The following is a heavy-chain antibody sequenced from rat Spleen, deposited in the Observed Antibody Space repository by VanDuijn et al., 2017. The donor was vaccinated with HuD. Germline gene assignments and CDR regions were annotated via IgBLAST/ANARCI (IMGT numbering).Heavy chain of an antibody. CDR1: GFTFKNYV. V-gene: IGHV5-29*01. CDR2: VSYDGIST. J-gene: IGHJ1*01. D-gene: IGHD1-2*01. Sequence: EVQLVESGGGLVQPGRSLKLSCAVSGFTFKNYVMAWVRQAPTKGLEWVATVSYDGISTYYRDSVKGRFTISRDNAKSTLYLQMVSLRSEDTATYYCTTGTIAAPYWYFDFWGPGTMVTVSS. CDR3: TTGTIAAPYWYFDF.